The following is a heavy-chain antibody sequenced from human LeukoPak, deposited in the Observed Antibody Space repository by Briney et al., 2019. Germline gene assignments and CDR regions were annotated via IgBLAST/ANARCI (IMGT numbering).Heavy chain of an antibody. CDR1: GGSISSSSYY. D-gene: IGHD6-19*01. CDR3: ARLHFSDSGSDY. Sequence: SETLSLTCTVSGGSISSSSYYWGWIRQPPGKGLEWIGSIYYSGSTYYNPSLKSRVTISVDTSKNQFSLKLSSVTAADTAVYYCARLHFSDSGSDYWGQGTLVTVSS. V-gene: IGHV4-39*01. J-gene: IGHJ4*02. CDR2: IYYSGST.